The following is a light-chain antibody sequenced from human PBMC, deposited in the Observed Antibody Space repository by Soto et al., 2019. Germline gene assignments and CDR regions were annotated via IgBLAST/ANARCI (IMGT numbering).Light chain of an antibody. J-gene: IGKJ4*01. CDR2: EAS. CDR3: QQRGNWPPLT. V-gene: IGKV3-11*01. CDR1: RSVDSH. Sequence: EVVLTQSPATLSLSPGETATLSCRASRSVDSHLAWYQHKPGQAPRLLIFEASTRATGVPARFSGSGSGTHFTLTINIREPEDFAFYYCQQRGNWPPLTFGGGTKVEI.